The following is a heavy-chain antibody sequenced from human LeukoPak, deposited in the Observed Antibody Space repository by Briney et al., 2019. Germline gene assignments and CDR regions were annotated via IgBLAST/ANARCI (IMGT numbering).Heavy chain of an antibody. J-gene: IGHJ6*02. D-gene: IGHD6-13*01. CDR1: GGTFSSYA. V-gene: IGHV1-69*04. CDR3: ARGIAAAGTLHTYYGMDV. CDR2: IIPILGIA. Sequence: SVKVSCKASGGTFSSYAISWVRQAPGQGLEWMGRIIPILGIANYAQKFQGRVTIAADKSTSTAYMELSSLRSEDTAVYYCARGIAAAGTLHTYYGMDVWGQGTTVTVSS.